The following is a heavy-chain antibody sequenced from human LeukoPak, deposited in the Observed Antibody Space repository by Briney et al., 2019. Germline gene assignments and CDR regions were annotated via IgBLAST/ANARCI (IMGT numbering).Heavy chain of an antibody. D-gene: IGHD2-2*01. CDR2: INHSGST. CDR1: AGSFSGYY. CDR3: ARRKDIVVVPAVRGAFDY. V-gene: IGHV4-34*01. Sequence: PSETLSLTCAVYAGSFSGYYWSWIRQPPGKGLEGIGEINHSGSTNYNPSLTSRVTISVDTSKNQFSLKLSSVTAADTAVYYCARRKDIVVVPAVRGAFDYWGQGTLVTVSS. J-gene: IGHJ4*02.